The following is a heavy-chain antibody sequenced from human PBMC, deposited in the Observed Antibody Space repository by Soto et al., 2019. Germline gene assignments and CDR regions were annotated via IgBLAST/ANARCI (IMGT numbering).Heavy chain of an antibody. J-gene: IGHJ4*02. CDR2: INPNSGGT. CDR1: GYTFTGYY. Sequence: ASVKVSCKASGYTFTGYYMHWVRQAPGQGLEWMGWINPNSGGTNYAQKFQGWVTMTRDTSISTAYMELSRLRSDDTAVYYCARTGWPQSSYYFDYWGQGTLVTVSS. D-gene: IGHD3-16*01. CDR3: ARTGWPQSSYYFDY. V-gene: IGHV1-2*04.